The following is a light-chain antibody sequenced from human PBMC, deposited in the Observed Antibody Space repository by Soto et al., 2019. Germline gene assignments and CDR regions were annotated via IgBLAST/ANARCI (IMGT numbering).Light chain of an antibody. Sequence: QSVLTQPPSVSGAPGQRVTISCTGSSSNIGAGYAVHWYQQLPGTAPKLLIYGNSNRPSGVPDRFSGSKSGTSASLAITGLQAEDEADYYCQSYDSSLSADVFGTGTKLTVL. CDR3: QSYDSSLSADV. V-gene: IGLV1-40*01. CDR1: SSNIGAGYA. CDR2: GNS. J-gene: IGLJ1*01.